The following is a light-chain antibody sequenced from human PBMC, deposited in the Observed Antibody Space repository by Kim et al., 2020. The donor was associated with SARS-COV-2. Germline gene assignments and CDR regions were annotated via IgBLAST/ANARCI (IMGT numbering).Light chain of an antibody. J-gene: IGLJ3*02. Sequence: SYELTQPPSVSVSPGQTANITCSGNELGDKYVCWYQQKPGQSPVLVIYQDNKWPSGIPERFSRANSGDTVTLTISGTQALDEADYYCQAWDSRTSTWVFGGGTQLTVL. CDR1: ELGDKY. CDR3: QAWDSRTSTWV. V-gene: IGLV3-1*01. CDR2: QDN.